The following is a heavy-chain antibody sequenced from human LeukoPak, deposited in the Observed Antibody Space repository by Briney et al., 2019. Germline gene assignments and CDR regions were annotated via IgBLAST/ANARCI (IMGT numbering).Heavy chain of an antibody. Sequence: SETLSLTCAVYGGSFSGYYWSWIRQPPGKGLEWIGEINHSGSTNYNPSLKSRVTISVDTSKNQFSLKLSSVTAADTAVYYCARGGRWLVRSFDYWGQGTLVTVSS. CDR3: ARGGRWLVRSFDY. D-gene: IGHD6-19*01. J-gene: IGHJ4*02. V-gene: IGHV4-34*01. CDR1: GGSFSGYY. CDR2: INHSGST.